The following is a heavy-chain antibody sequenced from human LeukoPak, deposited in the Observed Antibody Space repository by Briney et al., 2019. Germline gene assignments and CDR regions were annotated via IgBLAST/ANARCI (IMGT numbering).Heavy chain of an antibody. D-gene: IGHD2-8*01. CDR1: GYTFTSYG. CDR2: INTNTGNP. Sequence: ASVKVSCKASGYTFTSYGISWVRQAPGQGLEWMGWINTNTGNPTYAQGFTGRFVFSLDTSVSTAYLQISSLKAEATAVYYCARDPGVFPSPYVWYLDLGGRGPLVTVPS. V-gene: IGHV7-4-1*02. CDR3: ARDPGVFPSPYVWYLDL. J-gene: IGHJ2*01.